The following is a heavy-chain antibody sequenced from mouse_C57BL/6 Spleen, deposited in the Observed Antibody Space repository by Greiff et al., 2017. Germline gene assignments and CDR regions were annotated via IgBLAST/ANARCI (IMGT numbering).Heavy chain of an antibody. J-gene: IGHJ4*01. V-gene: IGHV5-6*01. CDR3: ARLRGYDGYAMDY. D-gene: IGHD2-2*01. Sequence: EVQRVESGGDLVKPGGSLKLSCAASGFTFSSYGMSWVRQTPDKRLEWVATISSGGSYTYYPDSVKGRFTISRDNAKNTLYLQMSSLKSEDTAMYYCARLRGYDGYAMDYWGQGTSVTVSS. CDR2: ISSGGSYT. CDR1: GFTFSSYG.